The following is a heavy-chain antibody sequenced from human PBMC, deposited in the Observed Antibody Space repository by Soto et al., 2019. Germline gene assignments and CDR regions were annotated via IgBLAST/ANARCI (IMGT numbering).Heavy chain of an antibody. CDR3: ARLLWFGELLYNYYGMNV. D-gene: IGHD3-10*01. Sequence: PGGSLRLSCAASGFTFSTYAMHWVRQAPGKGLEWVAAISYDGSNKYYADSVKGRFTISRDNSKNTLYLQMNSLRAEDTAVYYCARLLWFGELLYNYYGMNVWGQGTTVTVSS. J-gene: IGHJ6*02. CDR1: GFTFSTYA. CDR2: ISYDGSNK. V-gene: IGHV3-30-3*01.